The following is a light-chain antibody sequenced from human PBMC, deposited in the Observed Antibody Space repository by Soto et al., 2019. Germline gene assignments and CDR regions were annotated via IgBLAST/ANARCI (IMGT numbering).Light chain of an antibody. Sequence: DIQMTQSPSSLSASVGDRVTITCQASQDITNFLNWYQQKPGKAPKILIYDASSLQTGDPSRFSGSGSGTDFSFTISSLQPEDIATNYCQQVDDVPFSFGEGTKV. J-gene: IGKJ4*01. CDR1: QDITNF. CDR2: DAS. V-gene: IGKV1-33*01. CDR3: QQVDDVPFS.